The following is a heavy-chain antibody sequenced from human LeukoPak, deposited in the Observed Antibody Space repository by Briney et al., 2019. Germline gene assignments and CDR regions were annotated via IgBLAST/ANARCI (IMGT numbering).Heavy chain of an antibody. V-gene: IGHV1-69*05. Sequence: SVKVSCKASGGTFSSYAISWVRQAPGQGLEWMGGIIPIFGTANYAQKFQGRVTMTRDTSISTAYMELSRLRSDDTAVYYCARVGDGLNDAFDIWGRGTMVTVSS. J-gene: IGHJ3*02. CDR3: ARVGDGLNDAFDI. CDR2: IIPIFGTA. CDR1: GGTFSSYA. D-gene: IGHD5-24*01.